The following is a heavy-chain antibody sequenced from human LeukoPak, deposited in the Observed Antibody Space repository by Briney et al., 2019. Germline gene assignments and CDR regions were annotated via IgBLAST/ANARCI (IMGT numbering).Heavy chain of an antibody. V-gene: IGHV3-23*01. CDR2: ISGSGAST. J-gene: IGHJ4*02. D-gene: IGHD3-16*02. CDR3: AKEGFMITFGGVIVSYFDY. CDR1: GFTLSTNA. Sequence: GGSLRLSCLTSGFTLSTNAMSWVRQAPGKGLERTSGISGSGASTYYADSVKGRFTISRDNSKNTLYLQMNSLRAEDTAVYYCAKEGFMITFGGVIVSYFDYWGQGTLVTVSS.